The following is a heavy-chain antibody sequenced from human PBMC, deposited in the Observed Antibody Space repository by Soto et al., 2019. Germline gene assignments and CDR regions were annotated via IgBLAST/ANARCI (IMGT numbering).Heavy chain of an antibody. D-gene: IGHD4-17*01. J-gene: IGHJ4*02. Sequence: PSETLSLTCAVSGGSISSSNWWSWGRQPPGKGLEWIGEIYHSGSTNYNPSLKSRVTISVDKSKNQLSLKLSSVTAADTAVYFCARDNRYGDYGFDYWGQGTLVTVSS. V-gene: IGHV4-4*02. CDR3: ARDNRYGDYGFDY. CDR1: GGSISSSNW. CDR2: IYHSGST.